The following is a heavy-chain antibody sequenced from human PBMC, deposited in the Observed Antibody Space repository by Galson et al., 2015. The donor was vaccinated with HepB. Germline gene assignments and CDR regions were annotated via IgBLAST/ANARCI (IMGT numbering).Heavy chain of an antibody. D-gene: IGHD2-15*01. V-gene: IGHV4-59*01. Sequence: LALTCTVSGDSFSNYYWSWIRQPPGKGLEWIGYMYYSGSTDYNPSLKSRVTISTDTSKTQFSLQLSSVTAADTATYYCARGDRGTLSKWGQGTLVTVSS. CDR1: GDSFSNYY. J-gene: IGHJ1*01. CDR3: ARGDRGTLSK. CDR2: MYYSGST.